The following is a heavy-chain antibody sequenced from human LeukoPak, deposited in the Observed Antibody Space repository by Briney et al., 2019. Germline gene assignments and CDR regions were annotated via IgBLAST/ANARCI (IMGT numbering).Heavy chain of an antibody. D-gene: IGHD6-19*01. J-gene: IGHJ4*02. CDR2: ISGSGGDT. Sequence: GGSLRLSCAASGFTFSSYAIYWVRQAPGKGLEWVSGISGSGGDTYFADSVKGRFTISRDNSKNTVFLQMDSLRAEDTAVYYCAKTTAGYSSGRYPGWPVDYWGQGTLVTVSS. CDR1: GFTFSSYA. CDR3: AKTTAGYSSGRYPGWPVDY. V-gene: IGHV3-23*01.